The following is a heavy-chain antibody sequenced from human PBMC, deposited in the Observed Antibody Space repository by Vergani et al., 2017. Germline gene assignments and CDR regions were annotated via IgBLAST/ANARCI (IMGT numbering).Heavy chain of an antibody. V-gene: IGHV3-20*04. D-gene: IGHD3-3*01. J-gene: IGHJ4*02. Sequence: EVQLVESGGGVVRPGGSLRLPCAASGFTFDDYGMSWVRKAPGKGLEWVSGINWNGGSTGYGDSVKGRFTISRDNAKNSLYLKMNSLRAEDTALYYCARERNAYYDCWSGYYTQYYFDYWGQGTLVTVSS. CDR1: GFTFDDYG. CDR2: INWNGGST. CDR3: ARERNAYYDCWSGYYTQYYFDY.